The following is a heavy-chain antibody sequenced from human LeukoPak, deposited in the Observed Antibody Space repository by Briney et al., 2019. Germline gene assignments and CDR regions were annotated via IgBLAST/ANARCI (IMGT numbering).Heavy chain of an antibody. V-gene: IGHV3-21*01. CDR1: GFTFSSYS. CDR3: ARGPTYYDILTGYYAGFRDNWFDP. Sequence: GGSLRLSCAASGFTFSSYSMNWVRQAPGKGLEWVSSISSSSSYIYYADSVKGRFTISRDNAKNSLYLQMNSLRAEDTAVYYCARGPTYYDILTGYYAGFRDNWFDPWGQGTLVTVSS. CDR2: ISSSSSYI. J-gene: IGHJ5*02. D-gene: IGHD3-9*01.